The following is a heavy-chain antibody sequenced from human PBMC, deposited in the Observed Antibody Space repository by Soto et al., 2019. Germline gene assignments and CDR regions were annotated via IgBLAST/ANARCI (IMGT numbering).Heavy chain of an antibody. J-gene: IGHJ4*02. D-gene: IGHD2-2*02. CDR3: ARIGPCSSTSCYTGYFDY. V-gene: IGHV4-4*02. CDR2: IYHSGST. Sequence: QVQLQESGPGLVKPSGTLSLTCAVSGGSISSSNWWSWVRQPPGKGLEWIGEIYHSGSTNYNPSLKSRVTISVDKSKNQFSLKLSSVTAADTAVYYCARIGPCSSTSCYTGYFDYWGQGTLVTVSS. CDR1: GGSISSSNW.